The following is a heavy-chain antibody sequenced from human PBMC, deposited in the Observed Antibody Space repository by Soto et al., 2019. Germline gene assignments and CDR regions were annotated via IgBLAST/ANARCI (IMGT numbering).Heavy chain of an antibody. Sequence: PSETLSLTCTVSGGSISSGGYYWNWIRQHPGKGLEWIGYIYYIGSTYYNPSLKSRVTISVDTSKNQFSLKLSSVTAADTAVYYCARGRKVRGVNLDYWGQGTLVTVSS. V-gene: IGHV4-31*03. CDR3: ARGRKVRGVNLDY. D-gene: IGHD3-10*01. CDR1: GGSISSGGYY. CDR2: IYYIGST. J-gene: IGHJ4*02.